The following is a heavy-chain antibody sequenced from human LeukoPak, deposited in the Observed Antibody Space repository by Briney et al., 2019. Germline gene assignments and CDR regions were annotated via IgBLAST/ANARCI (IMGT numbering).Heavy chain of an antibody. V-gene: IGHV1-69*13. CDR1: GGTFSSYA. D-gene: IGHD3-22*01. CDR3: ARGGYYYDSSGYWFDY. CDR2: IIPIFGTA. Sequence: ASVKVSCKASGGTFSSYAISWVRQAPGQGLEWMGGIIPIFGTANYAQKFQGRVTITADESTSTAYMELSSLRSEDTAVYYCARGGYYYDSSGYWFDYWGQGTLVTVSS. J-gene: IGHJ4*02.